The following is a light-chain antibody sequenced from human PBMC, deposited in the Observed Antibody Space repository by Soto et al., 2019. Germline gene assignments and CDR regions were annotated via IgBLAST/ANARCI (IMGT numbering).Light chain of an antibody. CDR2: GAS. V-gene: IGKV3-15*01. CDR3: QQYSNWPPWT. Sequence: EIVMTQSPATLSVSPGERATLSCRASQSISSNLAWYQLKPGQAPRLLIRGASIRATGIPARFSGSGSGTEFTLTIRSLQSEDFAVYYCQQYSNWPPWTFGQGTKVEI. CDR1: QSISSN. J-gene: IGKJ1*01.